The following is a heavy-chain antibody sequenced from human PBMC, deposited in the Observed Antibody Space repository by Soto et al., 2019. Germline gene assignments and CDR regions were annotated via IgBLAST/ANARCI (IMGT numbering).Heavy chain of an antibody. V-gene: IGHV3-48*02. J-gene: IGHJ4*02. D-gene: IGHD6-19*01. CDR3: ARFFGSGFDY. Sequence: EVQLVESGGGLVQPGGSLRLSCVASGFTFSTDSMNWVRQAPGKGLEWVAHISTSGATRYYADSVKGRFTISRDNAKACVYLQMDSLRDEDTAVYYCARFFGSGFDYWGQGTLVTVSS. CDR1: GFTFSTDS. CDR2: ISTSGATR.